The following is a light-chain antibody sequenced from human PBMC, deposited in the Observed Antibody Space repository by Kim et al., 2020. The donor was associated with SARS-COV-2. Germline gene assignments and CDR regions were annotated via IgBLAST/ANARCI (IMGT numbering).Light chain of an antibody. CDR1: TSDVGGYNY. J-gene: IGLJ2*01. CDR3: SSYTSSSTLL. CDR2: DVS. Sequence: GQSINISCTGATSDVGGYNYVSWYQQHPGKAPRLMIYDVSKRPSGISNRFSGSNSGNTASLTISGLQAEDEADYYCSSYTSSSTLLFGGGTQLTVL. V-gene: IGLV2-14*03.